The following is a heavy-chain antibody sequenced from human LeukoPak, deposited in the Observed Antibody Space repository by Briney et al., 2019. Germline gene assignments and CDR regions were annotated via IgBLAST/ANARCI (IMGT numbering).Heavy chain of an antibody. Sequence: GGSLRLSCAASGFTFNSYWMTWVRQAPGKGLEWVANIKQNGSEKRYVDSVKDRVTISRDNAKNSLYLQMNSLRVEDTAVYYCARAGTGSYQWFLLNWWGKGTLVTVSS. J-gene: IGHJ4*02. D-gene: IGHD3-22*01. CDR2: IKQNGSEK. CDR3: ARAGTGSYQWFLLNW. CDR1: GFTFNSYW. V-gene: IGHV3-7*01.